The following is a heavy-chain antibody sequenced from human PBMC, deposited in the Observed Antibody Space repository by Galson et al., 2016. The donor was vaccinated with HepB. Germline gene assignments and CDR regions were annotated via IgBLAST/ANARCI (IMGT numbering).Heavy chain of an antibody. CDR1: GYTFRNFV. D-gene: IGHD4-23*01. CDR3: AREGYGGIDAFDI. Sequence: SVKVSCKASGYTFRNFVINWVRQAPGQGLEWMGRISVYNGDTSFAQNLQVRVTLTTDTSSSTAYMELRSLRPDDTALYYCAREGYGGIDAFDIWGQGTMVIVSS. V-gene: IGHV1-18*04. J-gene: IGHJ3*02. CDR2: ISVYNGDT.